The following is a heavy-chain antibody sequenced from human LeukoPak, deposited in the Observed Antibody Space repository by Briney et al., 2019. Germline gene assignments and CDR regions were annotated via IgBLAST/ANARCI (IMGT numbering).Heavy chain of an antibody. V-gene: IGHV3-30*04. Sequence: GGSLRLSCAASGFTFSSYAMHWVRQAPGKGLEWVALISYDGSNKYYADSVKGRFTVSRDNSKNTLYLQMNSPRVEDTAVYYCASEYREDHSGSQYFQHWGQGTLVTVSS. CDR3: ASEYREDHSGSQYFQH. CDR1: GFTFSSYA. D-gene: IGHD6-19*01. J-gene: IGHJ1*01. CDR2: ISYDGSNK.